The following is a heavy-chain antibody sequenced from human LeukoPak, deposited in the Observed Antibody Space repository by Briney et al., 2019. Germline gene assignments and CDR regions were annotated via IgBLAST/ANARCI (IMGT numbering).Heavy chain of an antibody. J-gene: IGHJ6*03. CDR3: ARDFEDMITFGGVIVPYYYYYYYMDV. CDR1: GFTFSSYG. Sequence: GRSLRLSCAASGFTFSSYGMHWVRQAPGKGLEWVAVISYDGSNKYYADSVKGRFTISRDNSKNTLYLQMNSLRAEDTAVYYCARDFEDMITFGGVIVPYYYYYYYMDVWGKGTTVTVSS. D-gene: IGHD3-16*02. V-gene: IGHV3-30*03. CDR2: ISYDGSNK.